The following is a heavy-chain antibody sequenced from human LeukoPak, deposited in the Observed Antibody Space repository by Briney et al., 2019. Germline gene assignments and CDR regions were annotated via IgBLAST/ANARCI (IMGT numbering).Heavy chain of an antibody. J-gene: IGHJ3*02. CDR1: AYTFTNND. V-gene: IGHV1-8*03. CDR2: MNPKSVKT. CDR3: ARYGDYGQAAFDI. D-gene: IGHD4-17*01. Sequence: ASLKVSSKASAYTFTNNDINWVRQATGQGLEWMGWMNPKSVKTGSSQNFQGRVTITRNTSIATAYMDLSSLRSEDTAVYYCARYGDYGQAAFDIWGQGTMVTVSS.